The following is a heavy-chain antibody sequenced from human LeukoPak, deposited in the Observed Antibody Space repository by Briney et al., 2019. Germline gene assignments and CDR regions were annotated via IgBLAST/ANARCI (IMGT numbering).Heavy chain of an antibody. CDR2: INYSGST. D-gene: IGHD1-26*01. CDR3: ARGAELTDY. CDR1: GGSISSYY. Sequence: PSETLSLTCTVSGGSISSYYWSWIRQPPGKGLEWIGYINYSGSTNYNPSLKSRVTISVDTSKNQFSLKLSSVTAADTAVYYCARGAELTDYWGQGTLVTVSS. J-gene: IGHJ4*02. V-gene: IGHV4-59*12.